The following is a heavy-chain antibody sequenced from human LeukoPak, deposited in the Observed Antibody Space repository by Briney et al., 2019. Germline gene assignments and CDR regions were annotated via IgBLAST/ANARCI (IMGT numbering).Heavy chain of an antibody. CDR1: GFTFTSHA. V-gene: IGHV3-23*01. Sequence: GGSLRLSCAASGFTFTSHAMSWVRQAPGKGLEWVSTISGSGGSTNYADSVKGRFTISRDNFKDTLYLQMNSLRAEDTAVYYCAKVPVAYYFDNWGQGTLVIVSS. CDR3: AKVPVAYYFDN. J-gene: IGHJ4*02. D-gene: IGHD6-19*01. CDR2: ISGSGGST.